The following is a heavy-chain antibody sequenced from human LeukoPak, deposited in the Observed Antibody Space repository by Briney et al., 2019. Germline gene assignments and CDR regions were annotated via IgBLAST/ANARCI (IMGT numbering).Heavy chain of an antibody. D-gene: IGHD2-21*01. CDR2: IRYDGSIK. CDR3: AKDLTRSRLWTTKSTGFDY. J-gene: IGHJ4*02. V-gene: IGHV3-30*02. Sequence: PGGSLRLSCAASGFTFSSYGIHWVRQAPGEGLEWVTFIRYDGSIKYYADSVKGRFTISRDNSKNTLYLQMNSLRAEDTAVYYCAKDLTRSRLWTTKSTGFDYWGQGTLVTVSS. CDR1: GFTFSSYG.